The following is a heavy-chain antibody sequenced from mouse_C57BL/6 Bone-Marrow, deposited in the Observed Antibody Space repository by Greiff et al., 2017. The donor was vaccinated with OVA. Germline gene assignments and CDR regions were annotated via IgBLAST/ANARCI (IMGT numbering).Heavy chain of an antibody. CDR2: IDPEDGET. CDR1: GFNIKDYY. Sequence: EVQLMESGAELVKPGASVKLSCTASGFNIKDYYMHWVKQRTEQGLEWIGRIDPEDGETKYAPKFQGKATITADTSSNTAYLQLSSLTSEDTAVYYCARPPRITTVVATRYFDVWGTGTTVTVSS. CDR3: ARPPRITTVVATRYFDV. J-gene: IGHJ1*03. V-gene: IGHV14-2*01. D-gene: IGHD1-1*01.